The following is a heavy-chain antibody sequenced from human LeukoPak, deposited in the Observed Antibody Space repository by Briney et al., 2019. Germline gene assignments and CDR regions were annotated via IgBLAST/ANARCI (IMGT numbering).Heavy chain of an antibody. Sequence: GGSLRLSCAASGFTFSSYSMNWVRQAPGKGLEWVSSISSSGSYIYYADSVKGRFTISRDNAKNSLYLQMNSLRAEDTAVYYCAELGITMIGGVWGKGTTVTISS. CDR2: ISSSGSYI. J-gene: IGHJ6*04. CDR1: GFTFSSYS. D-gene: IGHD3-10*02. CDR3: AELGITMIGGV. V-gene: IGHV3-21*01.